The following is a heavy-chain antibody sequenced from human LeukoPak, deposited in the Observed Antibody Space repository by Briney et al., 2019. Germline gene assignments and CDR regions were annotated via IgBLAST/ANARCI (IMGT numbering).Heavy chain of an antibody. Sequence: SVKVSCKASGGTFSGYAISWVRQAPGQGLEWMGGIIPIFGTANYAQRFQGRVTITADESTSTAYMELSSLRSEDTAVYYCARAVYSYEHAFDIWGQGTMVTVSS. D-gene: IGHD5-18*01. CDR3: ARAVYSYEHAFDI. CDR1: GGTFSGYA. CDR2: IIPIFGTA. J-gene: IGHJ3*02. V-gene: IGHV1-69*13.